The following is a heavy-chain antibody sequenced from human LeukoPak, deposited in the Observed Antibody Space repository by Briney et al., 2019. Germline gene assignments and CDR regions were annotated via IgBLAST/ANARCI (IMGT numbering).Heavy chain of an antibody. J-gene: IGHJ4*02. D-gene: IGHD6-19*01. CDR1: GYSFTIYW. Sequence: GESLKISCKASGYSFTIYWIAWVRQMPGKGLEWMGNVYCGDSDTRYNPSFQGQVTISADKSITTAYLQWSSLKASDSAIYYCARGGSRGWFYWGQGTLVTVSS. V-gene: IGHV5-51*01. CDR3: ARGGSRGWFY. CDR2: VYCGDSDT.